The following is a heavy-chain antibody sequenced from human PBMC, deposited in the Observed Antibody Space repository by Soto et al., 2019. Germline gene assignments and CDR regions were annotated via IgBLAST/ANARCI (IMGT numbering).Heavy chain of an antibody. V-gene: IGHV1-69*13. CDR1: GGTFSSYA. CDR3: ARAGVLEYYCYYGMDV. Sequence: SVQVSCKASGGTFSSYAISWVRQAPGQGLEWMGGIIPIFGTANYAQKFQGRVTITADESTSTAYMELSSLRSEDTAVYYCARAGVLEYYCYYGMDVWGQGTTVTVSS. CDR2: IIPIFGTA. J-gene: IGHJ6*02.